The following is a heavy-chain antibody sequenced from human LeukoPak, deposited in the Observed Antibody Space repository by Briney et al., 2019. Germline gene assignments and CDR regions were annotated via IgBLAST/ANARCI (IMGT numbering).Heavy chain of an antibody. V-gene: IGHV3-11*01. J-gene: IGHJ4*02. D-gene: IGHD2-21*01. CDR1: GFSFSDHY. CDR2: ITSSGRST. Sequence: GGSLRLSCTASGFSFSDHYMTWMRHAPGKGLEWISYITSSGRSTDYTDSVKGRFIISRDNAMNPLFLQMSSLRVDDTAVYYCTRDPDYGDPDWGQGTLVTVSS. CDR3: TRDPDYGDPD.